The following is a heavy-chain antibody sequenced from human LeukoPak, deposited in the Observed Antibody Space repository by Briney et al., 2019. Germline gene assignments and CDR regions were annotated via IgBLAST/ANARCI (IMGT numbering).Heavy chain of an antibody. J-gene: IGHJ4*02. V-gene: IGHV4-34*01. CDR3: ASMGYQLQSQEGSFDY. CDR2: INHSGST. Sequence: SETLSLTCAVYGGSFSGYYWSWIRQPPGKGLEWIGEINHSGSTNYNPSLKSRVTISVDTSKNQFSLKLSSVTAADTAVYYCASMGYQLQSQEGSFDYWGQGTLVTVSS. CDR1: GGSFSGYY. D-gene: IGHD2-2*01.